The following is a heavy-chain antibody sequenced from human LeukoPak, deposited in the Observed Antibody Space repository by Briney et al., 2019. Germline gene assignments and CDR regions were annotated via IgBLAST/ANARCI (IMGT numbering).Heavy chain of an antibody. D-gene: IGHD3-22*01. CDR3: ARDFSNTSGFKVVLDF. V-gene: IGHV3-30*03. J-gene: IGHJ4*02. Sequence: YADSVKGRFTISRDNSKNTLYLQMNSLRPEDTAVYYCARDFSNTSGFKVVLDFWGQGTLVTVSS.